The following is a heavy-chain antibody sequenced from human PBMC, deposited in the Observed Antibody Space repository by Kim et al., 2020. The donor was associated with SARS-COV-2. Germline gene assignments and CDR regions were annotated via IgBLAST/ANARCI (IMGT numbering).Heavy chain of an antibody. CDR1: GGSITSSTYF. V-gene: IGHV4-39*01. CDR3: ATVELYSGSAPFDQ. J-gene: IGHJ4*01. D-gene: IGHD5-12*01. CDR2: INNSGTT. Sequence: SETLSLTCSVSGGSITSSTYFWGWIRQPPGKGLDWIGNINNSGTTFYNPSLKRRATISVDTSKNQSFLRLTPVTAAATAVYYSATVELYSGSAPFDQWG.